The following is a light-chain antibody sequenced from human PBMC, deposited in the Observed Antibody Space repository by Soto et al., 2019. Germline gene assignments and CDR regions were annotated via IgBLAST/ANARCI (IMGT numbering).Light chain of an antibody. CDR1: SGHRSYI. J-gene: IGLJ3*02. CDR3: ETWDTNTWV. Sequence: QSVLTQSSSASASLGSSVKLTCTLSSGHRSYIIAWHQQQPNKAPRYLMKLDSYGTYNKGSGVPDRFLGSSSGADRYLTISNLQFEDEADYYCETWDTNTWVFGGGTKLTVL. CDR2: LDSYGTY. V-gene: IGLV4-60*02.